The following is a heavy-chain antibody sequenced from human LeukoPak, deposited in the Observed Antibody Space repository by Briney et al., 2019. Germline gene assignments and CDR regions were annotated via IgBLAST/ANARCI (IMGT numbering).Heavy chain of an antibody. Sequence: GGSLRLSCAASGFTFSSYGMHWVRQAPGKGLEWVAVISYDGSNKYYADSVKGRFTISRDNSKNTLYLQMNSLRAEDTAVYYCARDLDFYGSGSPPLDYWGQGTLVTVSS. CDR3: ARDLDFYGSGSPPLDY. V-gene: IGHV3-30*03. CDR2: ISYDGSNK. CDR1: GFTFSSYG. D-gene: IGHD3-10*01. J-gene: IGHJ4*02.